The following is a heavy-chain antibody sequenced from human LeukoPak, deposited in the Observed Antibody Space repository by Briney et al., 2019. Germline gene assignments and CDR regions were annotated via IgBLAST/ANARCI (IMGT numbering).Heavy chain of an antibody. D-gene: IGHD3-10*01. J-gene: IGHJ3*02. CDR2: IKSKTDGGTT. Sequence: GGSLRLSCAASGFTFSNAWMSWVRQAPGKGLEWVGRIKSKTDGGTTDYAAPVKGRFTISRDDSKNTLYLQMNSLKTEDTAVSYCTTGTLWFGELPAFDIWGQGTMVTVSS. V-gene: IGHV3-15*01. CDR3: TTGTLWFGELPAFDI. CDR1: GFTFSNAW.